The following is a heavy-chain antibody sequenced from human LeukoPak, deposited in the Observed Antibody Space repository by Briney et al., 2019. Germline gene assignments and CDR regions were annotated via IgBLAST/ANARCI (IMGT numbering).Heavy chain of an antibody. J-gene: IGHJ6*02. V-gene: IGHV3-11*01. D-gene: IGHD1-1*01. CDR2: ISSSGITI. CDR1: GFTFSDYY. CDR3: ARANFFYYYGMDL. Sequence: GGSLRLSCGASGFTFSDYYMSWIRQAPGEGLEWISYISSSGITIYYADSVKGRFTISRDNAKNSLYLLMNSLQAEDTAVYYCARANFFYYYGMDLWGQGTAVTVSS.